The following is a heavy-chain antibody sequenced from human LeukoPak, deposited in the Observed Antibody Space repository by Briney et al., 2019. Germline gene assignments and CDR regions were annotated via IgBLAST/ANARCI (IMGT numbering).Heavy chain of an antibody. Sequence: SETLSLTCTVSGGSISSSSYYWGWIRQPPGKGLEWIGSIYYSGSTYYNPSLKSRVTISVDTSKNQFSLKLSSVTAADTAVYYCARHVITMVRGVINSYFDYSGQGTLVTVSS. V-gene: IGHV4-39*01. J-gene: IGHJ4*02. CDR2: IYYSGST. CDR3: ARHVITMVRGVINSYFDY. D-gene: IGHD3-10*01. CDR1: GGSISSSSYY.